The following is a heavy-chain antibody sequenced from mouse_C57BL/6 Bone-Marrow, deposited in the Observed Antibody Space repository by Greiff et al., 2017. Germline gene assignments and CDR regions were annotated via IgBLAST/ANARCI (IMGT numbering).Heavy chain of an antibody. V-gene: IGHV14-3*01. CDR1: GFNIKNTY. Sequence: VQLKESVAELVRPGASVKLSCTASGFNIKNTYMHWVKQRPEQGLEWIGRIDPANGNTKYAPKFQGKATITADTSSNTAYLQLSSLTSEYTAIYYCARYHYSNYDYFDYWGQGTTLTVSS. CDR3: ARYHYSNYDYFDY. CDR2: IDPANGNT. D-gene: IGHD2-5*01. J-gene: IGHJ2*01.